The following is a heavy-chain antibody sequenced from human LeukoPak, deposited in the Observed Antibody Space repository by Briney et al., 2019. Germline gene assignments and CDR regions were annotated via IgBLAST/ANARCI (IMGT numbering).Heavy chain of an antibody. CDR1: GYTFTSYD. CDR2: MSPNSGDT. J-gene: IGHJ5*02. V-gene: IGHV1-8*01. Sequence: ASVKVSCKASGYTFTSYDFNWVRQATGQRPEWMGWMSPNSGDTGYAQKFQDRVTMTRNTSISTAYMELSSLRSDDTAVYYCARDPLPQFYNWFDPWGQGTLVTVSS. CDR3: ARDPLPQFYNWFDP.